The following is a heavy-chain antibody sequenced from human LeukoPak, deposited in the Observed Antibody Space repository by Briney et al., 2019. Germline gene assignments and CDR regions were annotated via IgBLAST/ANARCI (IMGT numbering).Heavy chain of an antibody. CDR3: ATLLRFLEGVV. D-gene: IGHD3-3*01. Sequence: GGSLKLSCAASGFTFSGSAIHWVRQVSGKGLEWVSVIYSGGTTYYADSVKGRFTISRDNSKNTLYLQMSSLRAEDTAVYYCATLLRFLEGVVWGQGTLVTVSS. V-gene: IGHV3-53*05. CDR1: GFTFSGSA. J-gene: IGHJ4*02. CDR2: IYSGGTT.